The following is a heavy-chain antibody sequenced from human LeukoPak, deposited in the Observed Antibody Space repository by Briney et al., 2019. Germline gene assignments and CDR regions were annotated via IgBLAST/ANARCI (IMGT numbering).Heavy chain of an antibody. Sequence: PGRSLRLSCAASGFTFSTYGMHWVRQAPGKGLEWVAVMSYDRSNKYYADSVKGRFTISRDDSKNTLYLQMNSLRAEDTAVYYCARLGVPAAGTYNWFDPWGQGTLVTVSS. V-gene: IGHV3-30*03. CDR2: MSYDRSNK. CDR3: ARLGVPAAGTYNWFDP. J-gene: IGHJ5*02. D-gene: IGHD6-13*01. CDR1: GFTFSTYG.